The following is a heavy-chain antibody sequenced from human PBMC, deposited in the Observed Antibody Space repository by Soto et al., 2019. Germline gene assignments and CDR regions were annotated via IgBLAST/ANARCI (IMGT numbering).Heavy chain of an antibody. D-gene: IGHD3-10*01. CDR1: GYTFTGYY. J-gene: IGHJ4*02. V-gene: IGHV1-2*04. Sequence: QVQLVQSGAEVKKPGASVKVSCKASGYTFTGYYMHWVRRAPGQGLEWMGWINPNSGGTNYTQKFQGWVTMTRDTSISTAYMELSRLRSDDMVVYYCARDARGDEATMDYWGQGTLVIVSS. CDR2: INPNSGGT. CDR3: ARDARGDEATMDY.